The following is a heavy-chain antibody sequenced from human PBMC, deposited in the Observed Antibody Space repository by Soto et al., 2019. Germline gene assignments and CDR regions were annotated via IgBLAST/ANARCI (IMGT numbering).Heavy chain of an antibody. CDR1: GFTFSDHY. Sequence: EVQLVESGGGLVQPGGSLSLSCATSGFTFSDHYMDWVRQAPGKGPEWVGRIRNKENGYTIEYAESVKGRFIVSRDNLETSPHLQMTSLRTEDTAVYYCVRVPQLTSVTAFDYWGQGTLVTVSA. J-gene: IGHJ4*02. D-gene: IGHD4-17*01. CDR3: VRVPQLTSVTAFDY. V-gene: IGHV3-72*01. CDR2: IRNKENGYTI.